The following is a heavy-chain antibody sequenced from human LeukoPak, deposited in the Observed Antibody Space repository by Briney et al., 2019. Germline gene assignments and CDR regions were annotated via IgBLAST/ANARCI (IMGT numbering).Heavy chain of an antibody. Sequence: GGSLRLSCAASGYTFSSYNMNWVRQAPGKGLEWVSYISRYSSTIYYADSVKGRFTISRDNSKNSLYLHMNSLRAEDTAVYYCARGHYYDSGSWRWGFDYWGQGTLVTVSS. CDR3: ARGHYYDSGSWRWGFDY. CDR1: GYTFSSYN. D-gene: IGHD3-22*01. V-gene: IGHV3-48*01. J-gene: IGHJ4*02. CDR2: ISRYSSTI.